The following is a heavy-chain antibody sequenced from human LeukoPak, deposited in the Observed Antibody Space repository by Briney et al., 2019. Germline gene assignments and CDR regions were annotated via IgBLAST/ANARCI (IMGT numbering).Heavy chain of an antibody. D-gene: IGHD6-13*01. CDR1: GYTFTSYG. CDR2: ISAYNGNT. Sequence: GASVKVSCKASGYTFTSYGISWVRQAPGQGLEWMGWISAYNGNTNYAQKLQGRVTITADESTSTAYMELSSLRSEDTAVYYCAIGYSSSWYRGNYFDYWGQGTLVTVSS. J-gene: IGHJ4*02. CDR3: AIGYSSSWYRGNYFDY. V-gene: IGHV1-18*01.